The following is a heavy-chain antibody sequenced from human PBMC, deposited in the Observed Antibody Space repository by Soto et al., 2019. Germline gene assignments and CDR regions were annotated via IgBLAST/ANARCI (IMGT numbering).Heavy chain of an antibody. V-gene: IGHV1-69*01. J-gene: IGHJ6*02. CDR3: ALVSRRMLYGPTRNGMDV. CDR2: IIPAFGTT. D-gene: IGHD2-8*01. CDR1: VGTFYFYA. Sequence: QVQLVHSAAAVSKRRSSVKVSCKASVGTFYFYAVCWERQAPGQGLEWMVDIIPAFGTTKNEQKFKDRVDMTADESTNTVNMELRGLRFDDTAVYYCALVSRRMLYGPTRNGMDVWGQGTTLIVSS.